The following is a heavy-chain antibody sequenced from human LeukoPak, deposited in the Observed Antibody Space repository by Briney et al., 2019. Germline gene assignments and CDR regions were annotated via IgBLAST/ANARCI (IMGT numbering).Heavy chain of an antibody. CDR3: ARLSTVTTFDY. J-gene: IGHJ4*02. Sequence: GGSLRLSCAASGFTFSSYEMNWVRQASGKGLEWVSYISSSGSTIYYADSVKGRFTISRDNAKNSLYLQMNSLRAEDTAVYYCARLSTVTTFDYWGQGTLVTVSS. CDR2: ISSSGSTI. D-gene: IGHD4-17*01. V-gene: IGHV3-48*03. CDR1: GFTFSSYE.